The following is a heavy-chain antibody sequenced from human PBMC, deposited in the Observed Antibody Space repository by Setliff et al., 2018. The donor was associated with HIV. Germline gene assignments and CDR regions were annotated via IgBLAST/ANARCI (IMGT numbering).Heavy chain of an antibody. CDR1: GGTFSSYA. V-gene: IGHV1-69*06. Sequence: SVKVSCKASGGTFSSYAISWVRQAPGQGLEWMGRIIPVFGTANYAQKFQGRVTIIADKSTSTAYMELSSLRSEDTAVYYCAREDGSYDGGRGAFEVWGQGTTVTVSS. CDR3: AREDGSYDGGRGAFEV. J-gene: IGHJ3*01. CDR2: IIPVFGTA. D-gene: IGHD1-26*01.